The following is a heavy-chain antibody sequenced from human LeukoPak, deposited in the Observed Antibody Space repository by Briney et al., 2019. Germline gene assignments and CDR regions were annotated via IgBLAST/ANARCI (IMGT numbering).Heavy chain of an antibody. V-gene: IGHV3-74*01. CDR3: ASGVSSTSCYVDY. J-gene: IGHJ4*02. Sequence: GGSLRLSCAASGFTFSNYWMHWVRQAPGKGLVWVSRINSDARSTSYADSVKGRFTISRDNAKNSLYLQMDSLRAEDTAVYYCASGVSSTSCYVDYWGQGTLVTVSS. CDR1: GFTFSNYW. CDR2: INSDARST. D-gene: IGHD2-2*01.